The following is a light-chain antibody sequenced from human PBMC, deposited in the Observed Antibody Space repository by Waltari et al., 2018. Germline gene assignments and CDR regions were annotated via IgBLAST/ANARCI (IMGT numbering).Light chain of an antibody. V-gene: IGKV2-30*01. Sequence: DVVMTQSSISLPVTLGQPASISCRSSQSLVFSDGNTYLNWFQQSPGQSPRRLIYKVSNRDSGVPDRFSGIGSGTDFTLKISRVEAEDVGLYYCMQATHWPYSFGQGTKLEIK. CDR2: KVS. CDR1: QSLVFSDGNTY. J-gene: IGKJ2*03. CDR3: MQATHWPYS.